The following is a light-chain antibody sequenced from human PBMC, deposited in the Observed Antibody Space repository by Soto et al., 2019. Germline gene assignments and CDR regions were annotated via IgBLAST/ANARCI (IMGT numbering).Light chain of an antibody. V-gene: IGKV1-5*03. J-gene: IGKJ2*01. CDR2: KAS. CDR3: QQYSSSSPT. Sequence: DIQMTQSPSTLSASVGDRVTITCRASQSISSWLAWYQQKPGKAPKLLIYKASSLESGVPSRFSGSGSVTEFTLTIDSLQPDDFATYYCQQYSSSSPTFGQGTKLEI. CDR1: QSISSW.